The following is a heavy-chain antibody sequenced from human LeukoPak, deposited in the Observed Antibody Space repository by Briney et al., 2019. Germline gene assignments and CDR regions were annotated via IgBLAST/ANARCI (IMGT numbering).Heavy chain of an antibody. CDR1: GGSISSTSYF. J-gene: IGHJ4*02. CDR3: ARVGGLRYFDWLLLASQEVVY. CDR2: IYYSGST. D-gene: IGHD3-9*01. Sequence: PSETLSLTCTVSGGSISSTSYFWGWIRQPPGKGLEWIGSIYYSGSTYYNPSLKSRVTISVDTSKNQFSLKLSSVTAADTAVYYCARVGGLRYFDWLLLASQEVVYWGQGTLVTVSS. V-gene: IGHV4-39*07.